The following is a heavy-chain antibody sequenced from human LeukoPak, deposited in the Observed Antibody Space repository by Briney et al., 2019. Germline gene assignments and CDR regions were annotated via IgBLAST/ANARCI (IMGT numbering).Heavy chain of an antibody. CDR3: AKGITGTSPYFDY. CDR2: ISWNSGSI. J-gene: IGHJ4*02. D-gene: IGHD1-20*01. CDR1: GFTFDDYA. Sequence: PGGSLRLSCAASGFTFDDYAMHWVRQAPGKGLEWVSGISWNSGSIGYADSVKGRFTISRDNAKNSLYLQMNSLRAEDMALYYCAKGITGTSPYFDYWGQGTLVTVSS. V-gene: IGHV3-9*03.